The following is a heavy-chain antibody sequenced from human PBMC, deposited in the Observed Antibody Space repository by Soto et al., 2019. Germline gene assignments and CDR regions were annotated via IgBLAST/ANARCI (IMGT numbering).Heavy chain of an antibody. CDR3: ARFDCSSTSCNTRGYYYYYGMDV. J-gene: IGHJ6*02. CDR2: IIPIFGTA. D-gene: IGHD2-2*02. CDR1: GGTFSSYA. V-gene: IGHV1-69*06. Sequence: SVKVSCKASGGTFSSYAISWVRQAPGQGLEWMGGIIPIFGTANYAQKFQGRVTITADKSTSTAYMELSSLRSEDTAVYYCARFDCSSTSCNTRGYYYYYGMDVWGQGTTVTVSS.